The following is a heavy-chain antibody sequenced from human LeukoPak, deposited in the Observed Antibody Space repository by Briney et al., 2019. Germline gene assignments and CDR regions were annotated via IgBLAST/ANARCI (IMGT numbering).Heavy chain of an antibody. CDR1: GGTFSSYA. CDR3: ARDSNPYNWNGAWAFDI. V-gene: IGHV1-69*05. CDR2: IIPIFGTA. J-gene: IGHJ3*02. Sequence: SVKVSCKASGGTFSSYAISWVRQAPGQGLEWMGRIIPIFGTANYAQKFQGRVTITTGESTSTAYMELSSLRSEDTAVYYCARDSNPYNWNGAWAFDIWGQGTMVTVSS. D-gene: IGHD1-20*01.